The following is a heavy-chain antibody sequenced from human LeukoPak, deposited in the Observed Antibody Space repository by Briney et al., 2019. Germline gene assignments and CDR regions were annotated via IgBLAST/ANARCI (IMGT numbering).Heavy chain of an antibody. CDR1: GGSFSGYY. CDR2: INHSGST. J-gene: IGHJ4*02. V-gene: IGHV4-34*01. Sequence: SGTLSLTCAVYGGSFSGYYWSWIRQPPGKGLEWIGEINHSGSTNYNPSLKSRVTISVDTSKNQFSLKLSSVTAADTAVYYCARGPYCSSTSCYTVAFDYWGQGTLVTVSS. CDR3: ARGPYCSSTSCYTVAFDY. D-gene: IGHD2-2*02.